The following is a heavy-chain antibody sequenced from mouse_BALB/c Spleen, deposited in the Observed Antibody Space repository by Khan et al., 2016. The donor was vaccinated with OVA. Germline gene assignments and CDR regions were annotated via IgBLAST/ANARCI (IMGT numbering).Heavy chain of an antibody. CDR1: GISITTGNYR. CDR3: ARGGTTVEREYYFDY. CDR2: IYYSGTI. J-gene: IGHJ2*01. Sequence: VQLKESGPGLVKPSQTVSLTCTVTGISITTGNYRWSWIRQFPGNKLEWIGYIYYSGTITYNPSLTSRTTITRDTSKNQFFLEMNSLTAEDTATYYCARGGTTVEREYYFDYWGQGTTLTVSS. D-gene: IGHD1-1*01. V-gene: IGHV3-5*02.